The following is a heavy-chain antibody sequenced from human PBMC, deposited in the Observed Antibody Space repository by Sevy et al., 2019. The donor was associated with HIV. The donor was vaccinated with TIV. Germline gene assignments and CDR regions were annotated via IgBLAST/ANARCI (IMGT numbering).Heavy chain of an antibody. CDR2: LGSKGNSFTT. D-gene: IGHD1-26*01. V-gene: IGHV3-73*01. CDR3: AGQVGDTVMAIFDY. CDR1: GFAFRGSA. Sequence: GGSLRLSCAASGFAFRGSAIHWVRQASEKGLEWIGRLGSKGNSFTTDYVPSVKGRFTISRDDSKKTAYLQMSSLKIDDTAVYYCAGQVGDTVMAIFDYWGQGTLVTVSS. J-gene: IGHJ4*02.